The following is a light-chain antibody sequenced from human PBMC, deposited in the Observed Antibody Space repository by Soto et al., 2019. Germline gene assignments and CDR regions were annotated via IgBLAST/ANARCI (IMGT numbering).Light chain of an antibody. CDR3: QQFDNLPFT. V-gene: IGKV1-33*01. J-gene: IGKJ5*01. CDR2: DSS. CDR1: HDINNY. Sequence: DIQMTQSPSSLSASVGDRVTIICQASHDINNYLNWYQQKPGKAPKLLIYDSSNLEIVVPSRFSGSGYGTRFSFTISSLQPEDIATYYCQQFDNLPFTFGHGTRLEIK.